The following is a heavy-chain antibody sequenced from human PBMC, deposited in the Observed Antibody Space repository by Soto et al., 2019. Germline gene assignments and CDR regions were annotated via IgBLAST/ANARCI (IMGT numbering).Heavy chain of an antibody. Sequence: ASVKVSCKASGYTFTSYGISWVRQAPGQGLEWMGWISAYNGNTNYAQKLQGRVTMTTDTSTSTAYMELRSLRSDDTAVYYCANYCGDDHTSDFDTFDYWGQGTLVTVSS. CDR3: ANYCGDDHTSDFDTFDY. J-gene: IGHJ4*02. CDR1: GYTFTSYG. V-gene: IGHV1-18*01. D-gene: IGHD3-10*01. CDR2: ISAYNGNT.